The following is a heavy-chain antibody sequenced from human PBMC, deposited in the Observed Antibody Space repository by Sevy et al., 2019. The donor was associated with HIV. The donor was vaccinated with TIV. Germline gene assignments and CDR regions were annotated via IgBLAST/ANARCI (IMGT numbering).Heavy chain of an antibody. CDR3: ARTPIMITFVGIIDYFDY. CDR2: IWYDGTNK. CDR1: GFTFSNYG. D-gene: IGHD3-16*01. J-gene: IGHJ4*02. Sequence: GGSLRLSCAASGFTFSNYGMHWVRQAPGKGLEWVAVIWYDGTNKYYADSVKGRFTISRDNSKNTLYLQMNSLRADDTAVYYCARTPIMITFVGIIDYFDYWGRGTLVTVSS. V-gene: IGHV3-33*01.